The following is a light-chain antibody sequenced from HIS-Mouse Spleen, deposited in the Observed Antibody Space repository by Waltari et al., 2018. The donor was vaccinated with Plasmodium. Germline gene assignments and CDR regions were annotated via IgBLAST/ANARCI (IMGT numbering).Light chain of an antibody. CDR3: YSTDSSGNHRV. Sequence: SYELTQPPSASVSPGQTARITCSGDALPKKYAYWYQQKSGQAPVLVIYEDSKRPSGIPERFSVSSSGTMATLTISGAQVEDEADYYCYSTDSSGNHRVFGGGTKLTVL. J-gene: IGLJ3*02. V-gene: IGLV3-10*01. CDR2: EDS. CDR1: ALPKKY.